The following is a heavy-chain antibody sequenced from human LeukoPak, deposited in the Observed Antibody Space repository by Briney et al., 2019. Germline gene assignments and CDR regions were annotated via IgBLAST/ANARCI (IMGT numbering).Heavy chain of an antibody. Sequence: GGSLRLSCAASGFTFSDYYMSWIRQAPGKGLEWVSYISSSGSTIYYADSVKGRFTISRDNAKNSLYLQMNSLRAEDTAVYYCARDRNGDYDPPTFDYWGQGTLVTVSS. CDR3: ARDRNGDYDPPTFDY. V-gene: IGHV3-11*01. CDR1: GFTFSDYY. J-gene: IGHJ4*02. CDR2: ISSSGSTI. D-gene: IGHD4-17*01.